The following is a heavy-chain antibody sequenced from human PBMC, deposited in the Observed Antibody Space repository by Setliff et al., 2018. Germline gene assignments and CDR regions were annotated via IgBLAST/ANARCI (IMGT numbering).Heavy chain of an antibody. Sequence: GGSLRLSCAASGFTFSGYWMTWVRQAPGKGLEWVAAINPAGSEKYYVNYLKGRFTISRDNAKNSLDLQMNNLRDEDTAVYYCASRSTNYYDSSGYYDAFDIWGQGTMVTVSS. V-gene: IGHV3-7*01. CDR2: INPAGSEK. D-gene: IGHD3-22*01. CDR3: ASRSTNYYDSSGYYDAFDI. J-gene: IGHJ3*02. CDR1: GFTFSGYW.